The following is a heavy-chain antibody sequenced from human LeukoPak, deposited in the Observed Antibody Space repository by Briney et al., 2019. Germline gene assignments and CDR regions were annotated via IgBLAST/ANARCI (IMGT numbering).Heavy chain of an antibody. CDR1: GFTFSSYG. Sequence: GGSLRLSCAASGFTFSSYGMHWVRQAPGKGLEWVSAISGSGGSTYYADSVKGRFTISRDNSKNTLYLQMNSLRAEDTAVYYCAKDRDLEPAAIDYWGQGTLVTVSS. CDR3: AKDRDLEPAAIDY. CDR2: ISGSGGST. V-gene: IGHV3-23*01. D-gene: IGHD2-2*02. J-gene: IGHJ4*02.